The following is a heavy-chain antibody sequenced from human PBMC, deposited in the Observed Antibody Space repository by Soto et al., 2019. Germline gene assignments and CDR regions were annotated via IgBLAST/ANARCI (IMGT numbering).Heavy chain of an antibody. CDR3: ARGYCSSIGCSHYFDY. Sequence: ASLKGSCKASGYIFTGNYVHWVRQAPGQGLEWMAWINPTTGDTKYAQKFQGRVTMTWDTAISTAYMELSRLRSDDTAIYFCARGYCSSIGCSHYFDYWGQGTLVTVSS. D-gene: IGHD2-2*01. V-gene: IGHV1-2*02. CDR1: GYIFTGNY. J-gene: IGHJ4*02. CDR2: INPTTGDT.